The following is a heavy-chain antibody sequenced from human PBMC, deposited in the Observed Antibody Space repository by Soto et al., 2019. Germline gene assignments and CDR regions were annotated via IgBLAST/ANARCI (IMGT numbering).Heavy chain of an antibody. Sequence: GGSLRLSFAASGFTFDTHAMNWVRQAPGKGLEWVTGISGSGDYTYYADSVRGRFTISRDNSKNTVFLQMTSLRGDDTAVYYCAKGFTIGSGSRHFDSWGQGNLVTVSS. CDR2: ISGSGDYT. V-gene: IGHV3-23*01. D-gene: IGHD6-19*01. CDR3: AKGFTIGSGSRHFDS. CDR1: GFTFDTHA. J-gene: IGHJ4*02.